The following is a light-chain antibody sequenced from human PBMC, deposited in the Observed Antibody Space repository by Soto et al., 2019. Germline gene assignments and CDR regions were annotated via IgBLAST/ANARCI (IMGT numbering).Light chain of an antibody. Sequence: IQMTQSPSSLSASVGDRVTITCQASQDISNFLNWYRQKPGKAPDLLIYDASTLETGVPLRFSGSGSGSYFSFTNSSLQPEDVATYYCQQYKSLPLTFGVGTKVEIK. CDR3: QQYKSLPLT. CDR1: QDISNF. CDR2: DAS. V-gene: IGKV1-33*01. J-gene: IGKJ4*01.